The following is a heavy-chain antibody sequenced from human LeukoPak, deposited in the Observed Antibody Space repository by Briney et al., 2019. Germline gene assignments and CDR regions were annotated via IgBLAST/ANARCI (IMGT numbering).Heavy chain of an antibody. CDR2: ISGSGGST. CDR1: GFTFSIYA. J-gene: IGHJ4*02. CDR3: AKQGRYYDSSGYYSTSAFDY. D-gene: IGHD3-22*01. V-gene: IGHV3-23*01. Sequence: GGSLRLSCAASGFTFSIYAMSWVRQAPGKGLEWVSAISGSGGSTYYADSVKGRFTISRDNSKNTLYLQMNSLRAEDTAVYYCAKQGRYYDSSGYYSTSAFDYWGQGTLVTVSS.